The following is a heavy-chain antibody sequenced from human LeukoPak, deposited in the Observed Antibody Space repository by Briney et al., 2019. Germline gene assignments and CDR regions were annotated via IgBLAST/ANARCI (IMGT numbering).Heavy chain of an antibody. CDR3: ARGVDY. CDR2: IWSSGSSM. CDR1: GFTFSSYS. J-gene: IGHJ4*02. V-gene: IGHV3-48*04. Sequence: PGGSLRLSCVASGFTFSSYSMNWVRQAPGKGLEWVSYIWSSGSSMCYADSVKGRFTISRDNAMNSLYLQMNSLRAEDTAVYYCARGVDYWGQGTLVTVSS.